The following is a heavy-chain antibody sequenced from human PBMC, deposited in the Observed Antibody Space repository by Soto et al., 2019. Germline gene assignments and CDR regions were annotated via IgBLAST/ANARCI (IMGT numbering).Heavy chain of an antibody. CDR1: GGSISSYY. Sequence: PSETLSLTCTVSGGSISSYYWSWIRQPPGKGLEWIGYIYYSGSTNYNPSLKSRVTISVDRSKNQFSLKLSSVTAADTAVYYCARGHSSRGYYYYGMDVWGQGTTVTVSS. CDR3: ARGHSSRGYYYYGMDV. V-gene: IGHV4-59*01. D-gene: IGHD6-13*01. J-gene: IGHJ6*02. CDR2: IYYSGST.